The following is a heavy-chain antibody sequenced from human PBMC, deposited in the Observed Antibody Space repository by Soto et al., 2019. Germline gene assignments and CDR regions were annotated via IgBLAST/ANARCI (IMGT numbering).Heavy chain of an antibody. CDR1: GGSVSSGSYY. V-gene: IGHV4-61*01. CDR3: ARDLEYCISTSCYHNWFDP. CDR2: IYYSGST. J-gene: IGHJ5*02. Sequence: QVQLQESGPGLVKPSETLSLTCTVSGGSVSSGSYYWSWIRQPPGKGLEWIGYIYYSGSTNYNPSLKSRVTISVDTSKNQFSLKLSSVTAADTAVYYCARDLEYCISTSCYHNWFDPWGQGTLVTVSS. D-gene: IGHD2-2*01.